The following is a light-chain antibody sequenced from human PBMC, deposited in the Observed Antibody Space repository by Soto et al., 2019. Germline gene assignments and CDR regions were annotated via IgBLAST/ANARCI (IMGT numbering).Light chain of an antibody. J-gene: IGKJ1*01. V-gene: IGKV3-20*01. Sequence: EIVMTQSPATLSVSPGERATLSCRASQSVSSSYLAWYQQKPGQAPRLLIYDTSTRATGIPDRFSGSGSGTDFTLTISRLEPEDFAVYYCQQYANSRTFGQGTKVDIK. CDR2: DTS. CDR3: QQYANSRT. CDR1: QSVSSSY.